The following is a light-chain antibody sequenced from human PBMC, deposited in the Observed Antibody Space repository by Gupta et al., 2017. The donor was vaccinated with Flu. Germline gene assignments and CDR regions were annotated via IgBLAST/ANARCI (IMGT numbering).Light chain of an antibody. CDR1: QSVGTF. V-gene: IGKV3-11*01. CDR3: QQRVDWPIT. Sequence: DTVLTQSPATLPLSPGERATLSCRASQSVGTFLAWYQQRPGQAPRLLIYDASNRATGIPPRFSGRGSGADFTLTISSLRPEDFAVYYGQQRVDWPITFGGGTRVEIK. J-gene: IGKJ4*01. CDR2: DAS.